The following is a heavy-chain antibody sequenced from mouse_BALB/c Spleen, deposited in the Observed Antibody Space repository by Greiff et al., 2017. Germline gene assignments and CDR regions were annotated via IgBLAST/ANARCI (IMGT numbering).Heavy chain of an antibody. CDR1: GFSLTSYG. Sequence: VKLMESGPGLVAPSQSLSITCTVSGFSLTSYGVHWVRQPPGKGLEWLGVIWAGGSTNYNSALMSRLSISKDNSKSQVFLKMNSLQTDDTAMYYCARGGITTDGFAYWGQGTLVTVSA. CDR2: IWAGGST. D-gene: IGHD2-4*01. J-gene: IGHJ3*01. V-gene: IGHV2-9*02. CDR3: ARGGITTDGFAY.